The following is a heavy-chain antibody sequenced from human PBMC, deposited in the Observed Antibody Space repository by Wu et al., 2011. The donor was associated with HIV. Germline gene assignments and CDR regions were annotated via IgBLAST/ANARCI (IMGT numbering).Heavy chain of an antibody. CDR2: INCNSGDT. CDR1: GYTFTDYY. J-gene: IGHJ4*02. Sequence: QVQLVQSGAEVRKPGASVKVSCKASGYTFTDYYIHWVRQAPGQGLEWMGWINCNSGDTHYAQKFQGRVIMTRDTSISTAYVELSRVRSDDTAVYYCATHTGYSIAAAGLYYFDYWGQGTLVTVSP. D-gene: IGHD6-13*01. CDR3: ATHTGYSIAAAGLYYFDY. V-gene: IGHV1-2*02.